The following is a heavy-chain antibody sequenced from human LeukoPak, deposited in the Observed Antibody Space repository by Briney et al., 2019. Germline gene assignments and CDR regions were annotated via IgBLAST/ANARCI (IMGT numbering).Heavy chain of an antibody. D-gene: IGHD3-16*01. V-gene: IGHV4-34*01. CDR1: GGSFSGYY. CDR3: ARGSRGGYSLNY. CDR2: INHSGST. J-gene: IGHJ4*02. Sequence: SETLSLTCAVYGGSFSGYYWSWIRQPPGKGLEWIGEINHSGSTNYNPSLKSRVTISVDTSKNQFSLKLSSVTAADTDVYYCARGSRGGYSLNYWGQGTLVTVSS.